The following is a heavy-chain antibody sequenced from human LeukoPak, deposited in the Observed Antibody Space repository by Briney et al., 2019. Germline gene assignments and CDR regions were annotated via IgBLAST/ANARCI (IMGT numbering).Heavy chain of an antibody. D-gene: IGHD3-22*01. Sequence: PGGSLRLSCAASGFPFSSYWMSWVRQPPGKGLEGVANIKQDGSEKYYVDSVKGRFTISRDNAKNSLYLQMNSLRAEETAVYYCARDSKTYYYDSSGYYFDYWGQGTLVTVSS. CDR3: ARDSKTYYYDSSGYYFDY. V-gene: IGHV3-7*01. CDR2: IKQDGSEK. CDR1: GFPFSSYW. J-gene: IGHJ4*02.